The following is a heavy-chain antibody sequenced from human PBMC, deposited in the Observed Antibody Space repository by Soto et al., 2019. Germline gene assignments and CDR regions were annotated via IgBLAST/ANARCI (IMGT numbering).Heavy chain of an antibody. CDR3: AKVGIAAAGTPFDD. D-gene: IGHD6-13*01. CDR2: IIPIFGTA. Sequence: SVKVSCKASGGTFSSYAISWVRQAPGQGLEWMGGIIPIFGTANYAQKFQGRVTITADESTSTAYMELSSLRSEDTAVYYCAKVGIAAAGTPFDDWGQGTLVTASS. V-gene: IGHV1-69*13. CDR1: GGTFSSYA. J-gene: IGHJ4*02.